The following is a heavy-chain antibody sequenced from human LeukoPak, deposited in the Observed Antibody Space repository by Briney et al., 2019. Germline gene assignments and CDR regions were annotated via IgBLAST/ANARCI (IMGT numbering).Heavy chain of an antibody. V-gene: IGHV3-33*06. CDR2: IWNDGSNK. Sequence: SGGSLRLSCAASGFTFSHYGMHWVRQAPGKGPEWVAVIWNDGSNKYYADSVKGRFTIYRDDSQNTLYLQMNSPRAEDTAVYYCAKDAQRGFDYSNSLEYWGQGALVTVSS. D-gene: IGHD4-11*01. CDR1: GFTFSHYG. CDR3: AKDAQRGFDYSNSLEY. J-gene: IGHJ4*02.